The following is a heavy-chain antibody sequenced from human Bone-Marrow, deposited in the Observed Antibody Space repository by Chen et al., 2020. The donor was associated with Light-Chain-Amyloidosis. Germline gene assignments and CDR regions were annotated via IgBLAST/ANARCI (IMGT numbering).Heavy chain of an antibody. CDR3: ASRYCTSDRCRSSSWVCFDC. Sequence: DVQLVESGGGLVQSVGTLRLSCAATGFIFGNYWRTWFRQAPGKVLDWVAKIEQDGSGKNYGDSVKGRFTISRDNAKNSLYLQMNALRAEDTAVYYCASRYCTSDRCRSSSWVCFDCWGQGTTVTVSS. D-gene: IGHD6-13*01. CDR2: IEQDGSGK. J-gene: IGHJ4*02. V-gene: IGHV3-7*03. CDR1: GFIFGNYW.